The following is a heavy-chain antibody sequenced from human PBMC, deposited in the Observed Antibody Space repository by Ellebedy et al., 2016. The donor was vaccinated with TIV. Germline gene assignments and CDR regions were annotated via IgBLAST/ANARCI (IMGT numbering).Heavy chain of an antibody. Sequence: SETLSLXXTVSGYSIRSDYYRGWIRQPPGKGVEWRGNIYHSGSTYYNPSLRSRVTLSLDKSKNQVSLKLTSVTAADTAVYYCARTDLRYGMDVWGQGTTVSVSS. CDR1: GYSIRSDYY. J-gene: IGHJ6*02. CDR2: IYHSGST. D-gene: IGHD3/OR15-3a*01. V-gene: IGHV4-38-2*02. CDR3: ARTDLRYGMDV.